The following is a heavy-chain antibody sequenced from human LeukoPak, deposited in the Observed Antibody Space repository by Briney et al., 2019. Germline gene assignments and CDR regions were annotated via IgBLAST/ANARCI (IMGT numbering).Heavy chain of an antibody. D-gene: IGHD6-19*01. J-gene: IGHJ4*02. Sequence: PGGSLRLSCAASGFTFSNSNMNWVRQAPGKGLEWVSYISGSGSTIYYGDSLKGRFTISRDNANNSLYLQMNSLRVEDTAVYYCATLWDPVAGTTQPLLWGQGTLVTVSS. CDR2: ISGSGSTI. CDR1: GFTFSNSN. V-gene: IGHV3-48*04. CDR3: ATLWDPVAGTTQPLL.